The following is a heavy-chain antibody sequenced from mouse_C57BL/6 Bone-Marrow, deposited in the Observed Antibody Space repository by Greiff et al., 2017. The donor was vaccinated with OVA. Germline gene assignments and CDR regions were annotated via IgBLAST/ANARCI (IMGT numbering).Heavy chain of an antibody. Sequence: VKLQESGAELVKPGASVKLSCKASGYTFTSYWMHWVKQRPGQGLEWIGMIHPNSGSTNYNEKFKSKATLTVDKSSSTAYMQLSSLTSEDSAVYYCARSPGRCALDYWGQGTTLTVSA. D-gene: IGHD1-1*01. CDR2: IHPNSGST. CDR3: ARSPGRCALDY. J-gene: IGHJ2*01. V-gene: IGHV1-64*01. CDR1: GYTFTSYW.